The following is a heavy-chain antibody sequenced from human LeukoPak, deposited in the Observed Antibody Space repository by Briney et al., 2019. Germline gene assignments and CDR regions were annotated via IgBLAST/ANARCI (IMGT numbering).Heavy chain of an antibody. Sequence: GGSLRLSCTASGFTFDDYGMSWVRQAPGKGLEWVSSINWNGGRTTYADSVKGRFTISRDNAKNSLFLQVNSLRAEDTALYHCARVAAASGHDGGAYSYYFLDVWGKGTTVTASS. J-gene: IGHJ6*03. D-gene: IGHD6-13*01. CDR1: GFTFDDYG. CDR3: ARVAAASGHDGGAYSYYFLDV. CDR2: INWNGGRT. V-gene: IGHV3-20*01.